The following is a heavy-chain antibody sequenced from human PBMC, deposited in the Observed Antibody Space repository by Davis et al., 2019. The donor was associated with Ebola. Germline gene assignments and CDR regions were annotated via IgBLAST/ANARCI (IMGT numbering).Heavy chain of an antibody. CDR3: ARDGRAYCGGDCYFDY. Sequence: PGGSLRLSCAASGFTFSSYGMHWVRQAPGKGLEWVAVIWYDGSNKYYVDSVKGRFTISRDNSKNTLYLQMNSLRAEDTAVYYCARDGRAYCGGDCYFDYWGQGTLVTVSS. D-gene: IGHD2-21*01. CDR1: GFTFSSYG. V-gene: IGHV3-33*01. CDR2: IWYDGSNK. J-gene: IGHJ4*02.